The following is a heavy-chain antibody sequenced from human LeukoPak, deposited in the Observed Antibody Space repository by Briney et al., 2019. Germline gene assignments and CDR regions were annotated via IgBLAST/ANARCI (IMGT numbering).Heavy chain of an antibody. J-gene: IGHJ5*02. CDR1: GGSFSGYY. Sequence: SETLSLTCAVYGGSFSGYYWSWIRQPPGKGLEWIGEINHSGSTNYNPSLKSRVTISVDTSKNQFSLKLSSVTAADTAVYYCARVGSSPSNWFDPWGQGTLVTVSS. V-gene: IGHV4-34*01. CDR2: INHSGST. D-gene: IGHD2-2*01. CDR3: ARVGSSPSNWFDP.